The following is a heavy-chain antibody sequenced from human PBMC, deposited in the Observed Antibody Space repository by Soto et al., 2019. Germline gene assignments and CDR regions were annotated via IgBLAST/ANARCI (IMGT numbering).Heavy chain of an antibody. J-gene: IGHJ6*02. V-gene: IGHV1-69*02. CDR3: AALPQLGYCSSTSCTNYYYGMDV. CDR2: IIPILGIA. Sequence: SVKVSCKASGGTFSSYTISWVRQAPGQGLEWMGRIIPILGIANYAQKFQGRVTITADKSTSTAYMELSSLRSEDTAVYYCAALPQLGYCSSTSCTNYYYGMDVWGQGTTVTVSS. D-gene: IGHD2-2*01. CDR1: GGTFSSYT.